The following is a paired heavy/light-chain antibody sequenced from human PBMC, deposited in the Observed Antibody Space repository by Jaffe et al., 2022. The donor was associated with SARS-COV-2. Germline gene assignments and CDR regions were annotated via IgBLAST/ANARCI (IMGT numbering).Light chain of an antibody. V-gene: IGKV1-9*01. Sequence: DIQLTQSPSFLSASVGDRVTITCRASQGISSYLAWYQQKPGKAPKLLIYAASTLQSGVPSRFSGSGSGTEFTLTISSLQPEDFAAYYCQQLNSYPITFGQGTRLEIK. CDR1: QGISSY. CDR3: QQLNSYPIT. J-gene: IGKJ5*01. CDR2: AAS.
Heavy chain of an antibody. CDR1: GFTFSSYS. CDR3: ARAGRLGWFGDFPNWFDP. Sequence: QVQLVESGGGVVQPGRSLRLSCAASGFTFSSYSMHWVRQAPGKGLEWVAVISYDGSNKYYADSVKGRFTISRDNSKNTLYLQMNSLRVEDTAVYYCARAGRLGWFGDFPNWFDPWGQGTLVTVSS. J-gene: IGHJ5*02. D-gene: IGHD3-10*01. V-gene: IGHV3-30*04. CDR2: ISYDGSNK.